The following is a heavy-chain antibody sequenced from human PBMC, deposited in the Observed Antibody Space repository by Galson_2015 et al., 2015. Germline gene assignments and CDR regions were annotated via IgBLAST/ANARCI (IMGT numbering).Heavy chain of an antibody. J-gene: IGHJ3*02. Sequence: QSGAEVKKPGESLKISCKGSGYSFTSYWIGWVRQMPGKGLEWMGIIYPGDSDTRYSPSFQGQVTISADKSISTAYLQWSSLKASDTAMYYCARMVVPADPSGFDAFDIWGQGTMVTVSS. D-gene: IGHD2-2*01. V-gene: IGHV5-51*01. CDR2: IYPGDSDT. CDR3: ARMVVPADPSGFDAFDI. CDR1: GYSFTSYW.